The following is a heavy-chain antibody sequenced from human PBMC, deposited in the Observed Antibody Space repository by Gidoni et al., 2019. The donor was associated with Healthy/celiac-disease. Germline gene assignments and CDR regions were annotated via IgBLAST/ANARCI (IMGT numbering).Heavy chain of an antibody. CDR2: IFSNDEK. V-gene: IGHV2-26*01. J-gene: IGHJ3*02. CDR3: ARIREMATQIVDAFDI. D-gene: IGHD5-12*01. CDR1: VFSLINARMG. Sequence: QLTLKESGPVLFKPTETLTLTCTFSVFSLINARMGVSWIRQPPGKALEWLAHIFSNDEKSYSTSLKSRLTISKETSKSQVVLTMTNMDPVDTATYYCARIREMATQIVDAFDIWGQGTMVTVSS.